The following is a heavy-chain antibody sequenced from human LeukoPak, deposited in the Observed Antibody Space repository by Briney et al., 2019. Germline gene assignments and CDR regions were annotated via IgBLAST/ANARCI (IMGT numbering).Heavy chain of an antibody. J-gene: IGHJ3*02. V-gene: IGHV4-4*02. Sequence: PSGTLSLTCAVSGGSISSSNWWSWVLQPPGKGLESIVYIYYSGSPSYNPSLKSRVTISIDTSKNQFSLRLNSVTAADTAVYYCARRYCTSASCFLSAFDIWSQGTMVTVSS. CDR3: ARRYCTSASCFLSAFDI. CDR1: GGSISSSNW. D-gene: IGHD2-15*01. CDR2: IYYSGSP.